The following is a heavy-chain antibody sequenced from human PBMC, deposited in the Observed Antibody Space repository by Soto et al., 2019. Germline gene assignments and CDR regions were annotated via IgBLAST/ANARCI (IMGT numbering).Heavy chain of an antibody. CDR1: GYTFTSYA. Sequence: GASVKVSCKASGYTFTSYAMHWVRQAPGQRLEWMGWINAGNGNTKYSQKFQGRVTITRDTSASTAYMELSSLRSEDTAVYYCARDIVVWLELLSYNWFDPWGQGTLVTVSS. CDR3: ARDIVVWLELLSYNWFDP. D-gene: IGHD1-7*01. V-gene: IGHV1-3*01. CDR2: INAGNGNT. J-gene: IGHJ5*02.